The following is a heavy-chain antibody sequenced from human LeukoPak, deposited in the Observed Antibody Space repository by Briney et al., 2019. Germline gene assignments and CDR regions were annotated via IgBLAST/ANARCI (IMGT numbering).Heavy chain of an antibody. CDR1: GFSFSDYS. D-gene: IGHD3-22*01. Sequence: GGSLRLSCAASGFSFSDYSMNWVRQAPGKGLEWLSYISPSGSTIYYADSVRGRFTISRDNPKNSLYLQMSSLRDGDTAVYYCARERAYYYESSGYREIYNWFHPWGQGTLVTVSS. CDR2: ISPSGSTI. CDR3: ARERAYYYESSGYREIYNWFHP. V-gene: IGHV3-48*02. J-gene: IGHJ5*02.